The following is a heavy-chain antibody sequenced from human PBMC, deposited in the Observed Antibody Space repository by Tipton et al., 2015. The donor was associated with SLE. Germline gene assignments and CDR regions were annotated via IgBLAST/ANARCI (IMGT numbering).Heavy chain of an antibody. V-gene: IGHV4-34*10. CDR1: GGSFSGYY. CDR3: VGRGMVFQH. D-gene: IGHD3-10*01. J-gene: IGHJ1*01. CDR2: DYDSGTT. Sequence: TLSLTCAVYGGSFSGYYWSWIRQPPGKGLEWIGSDYDSGTTYYNPSLKSRVIMSVDTSKTQFSLKLSSVTAADTAVYYCVGRGMVFQHWGQGTLVTVSS.